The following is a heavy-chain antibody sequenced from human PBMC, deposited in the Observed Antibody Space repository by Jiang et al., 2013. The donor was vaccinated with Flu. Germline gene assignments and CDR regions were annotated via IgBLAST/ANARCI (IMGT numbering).Heavy chain of an antibody. D-gene: IGHD2-15*01. V-gene: IGHV4-59*13. Sequence: GLVKPSETLSLTCTVSGGFITSYYWSWIRQPPGKGLEWIGYIYYSGSTNYNPSLKSRVTISVDTSKNQFSLRLSSVTAADTAVYYCARLECSGGSCYEGDYWGQGTLVTVSS. CDR1: GGFITSYY. CDR2: IYYSGST. CDR3: ARLECSGGSCYEGDY. J-gene: IGHJ4*02.